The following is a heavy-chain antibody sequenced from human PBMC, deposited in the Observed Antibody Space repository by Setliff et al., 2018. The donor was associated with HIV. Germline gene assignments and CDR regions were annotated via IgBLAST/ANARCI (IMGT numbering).Heavy chain of an antibody. J-gene: IGHJ6*03. Sequence: PSETLSLTCAVYGESFSAYYWSWIRQPPGKGLEWIGEINHSGSTNYNPSLESRVTISVDTSKNQFSLKLSSVTAADTAVYYCARVRNGYYFQRLDYYYMDVWGKGTTVTVSS. V-gene: IGHV4-34*01. CDR1: GESFSAYY. CDR3: ARVRNGYYFQRLDYYYMDV. D-gene: IGHD3-22*01. CDR2: INHSGST.